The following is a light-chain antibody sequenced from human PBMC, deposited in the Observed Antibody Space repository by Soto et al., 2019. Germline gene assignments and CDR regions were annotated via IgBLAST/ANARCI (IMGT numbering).Light chain of an antibody. CDR2: GAS. CDR3: QQYGDWPPDT. V-gene: IGKV3-15*01. CDR1: QSVNSN. J-gene: IGKJ2*01. Sequence: IVLTQSPGTLSLSPWERATLSCRASQSVNSNLAWYQQKLGQAPRVLIFGASTRATGIPARFSGSGSGTEFTLTISGLQSEDFAVYYCQQYGDWPPDTFGQGTKVDIK.